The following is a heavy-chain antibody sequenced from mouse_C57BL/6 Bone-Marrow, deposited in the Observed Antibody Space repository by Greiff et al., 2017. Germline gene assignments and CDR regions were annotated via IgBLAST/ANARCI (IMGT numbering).Heavy chain of an antibody. CDR3: AISYDYDGLAD. CDR1: GYTFTSYW. Sequence: QVQLQQPGAELVKPGASVKVSCKASGYTFTSYWMHWVKQRPGQGLEWIGRIHPSDSDTNYNQKFKGKATLTVDKSSSTAYMQLSSLTSEDSAVYYCAISYDYDGLADRGKGTLVTFSA. CDR2: IHPSDSDT. J-gene: IGHJ3*01. V-gene: IGHV1-74*01. D-gene: IGHD2-4*01.